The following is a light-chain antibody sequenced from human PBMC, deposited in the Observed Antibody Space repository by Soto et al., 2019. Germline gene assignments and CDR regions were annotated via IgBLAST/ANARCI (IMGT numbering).Light chain of an antibody. CDR3: HQCATSPLT. CDR1: QSVGNNY. V-gene: IGKV3-20*01. Sequence: EIVLTQSPGTLSLSPGERATLSCRASQSVGNNYLAWYQQKPGQVPRLLIDDASIRASGIPDRFSGTGSGTDFTLTIIRLEPEDVAVYYCHQCATSPLTFGGGTRVEIK. CDR2: DAS. J-gene: IGKJ4*01.